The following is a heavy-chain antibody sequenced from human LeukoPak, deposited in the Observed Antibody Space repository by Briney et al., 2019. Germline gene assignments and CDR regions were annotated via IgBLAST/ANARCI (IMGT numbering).Heavy chain of an antibody. J-gene: IGHJ5*02. CDR2: INPNSGGT. V-gene: IGHV1-2*02. CDR1: GYTFTGYY. Sequence: ASVKVSCKASGYTFTGYYMHWVRQAPGQGLEWMGWINPNSGGTNYAQKFQGRATMTRDTSISTAYMELSRLRSDDTAVYYCARAMTYCSSTSCYTSWFDPWGQGTLVTVSS. CDR3: ARAMTYCSSTSCYTSWFDP. D-gene: IGHD2-2*02.